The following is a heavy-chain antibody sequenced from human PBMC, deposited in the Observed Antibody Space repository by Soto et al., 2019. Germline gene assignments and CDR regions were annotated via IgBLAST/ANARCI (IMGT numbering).Heavy chain of an antibody. V-gene: IGHV5-51*01. CDR1: GYSFTSYW. CDR3: ARRGGGGVRYFDWYLDY. CDR2: IYPGDSDT. J-gene: IGHJ4*02. Sequence: GESLKISCKGSGYSFTSYWIGWVRQMPGKGLEWMGIIYPGDSDTRYSPSFQGQVTISADKSISTAYLPWSSLKASDTALYYCARRGGGGVRYFDWYLDYWGQGTLVTVSS. D-gene: IGHD3-9*01.